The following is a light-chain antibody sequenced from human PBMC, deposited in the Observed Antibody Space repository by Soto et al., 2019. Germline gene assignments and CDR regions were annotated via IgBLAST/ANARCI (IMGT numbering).Light chain of an antibody. V-gene: IGLV2-8*01. J-gene: IGLJ3*02. CDR1: SSDIGSYNY. Sequence: QSALTQPPSASGSPGQSVTISCTGTSSDIGSYNYVSWYQQHPGKAPKLVTYEVTKRPSGVPDRLSGSKSGNTASLTVSGLQDEDEAEYFCSSYAGNNNVVFGGGTKLTVL. CDR2: EVT. CDR3: SSYAGNNNVV.